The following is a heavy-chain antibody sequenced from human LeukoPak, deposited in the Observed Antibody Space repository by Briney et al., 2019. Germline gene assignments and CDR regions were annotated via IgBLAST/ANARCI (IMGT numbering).Heavy chain of an antibody. J-gene: IGHJ4*02. CDR1: GYTFSNYG. Sequence: GASVKVSCKASGYTFSNYGVSWVRQAPGQGLEWMGWISAYNGNTDYAQKLQGRVAMTTDTSTSTAYMELRSLRSDDTAVYYCALSVVFTYYYDSAPPDYWGQGTLVTVSS. CDR3: ALSVVFTYYYDSAPPDY. D-gene: IGHD3-22*01. CDR2: ISAYNGNT. V-gene: IGHV1-18*01.